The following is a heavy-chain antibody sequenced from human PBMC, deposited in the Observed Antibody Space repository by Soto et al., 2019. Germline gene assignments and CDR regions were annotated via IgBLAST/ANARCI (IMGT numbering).Heavy chain of an antibody. Sequence: EVQLLESGGGLVQPGGSLRLSCAASGFTFSSYAMSWVRQAPGKGLEWVSAISGSGGSTYYADSVKGRFTISRDNSKNTLYLQMNSLRAEDTAVYYCAKDRVFATGTTPATQGWFDPWGQGTLVTVSS. CDR1: GFTFSSYA. V-gene: IGHV3-23*01. D-gene: IGHD1-7*01. CDR2: ISGSGGST. J-gene: IGHJ5*02. CDR3: AKDRVFATGTTPATQGWFDP.